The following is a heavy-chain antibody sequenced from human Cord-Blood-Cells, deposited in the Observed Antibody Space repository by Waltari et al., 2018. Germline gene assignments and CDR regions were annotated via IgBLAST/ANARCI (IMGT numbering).Heavy chain of an antibody. CDR1: GGTFSSYA. D-gene: IGHD2-15*01. J-gene: IGHJ4*02. V-gene: IGHV1-69*01. Sequence: QVQLVQSGAEVKKPGSSVKVSCKASGGTFSSYAISWVRQASGQGLEWMGGIIPIFGTANYAQKFQGRVTITADESTSTAYMELSSLRSEDTAVYYCARDLGYCSGGSCNFDYWGQGTLVTVSS. CDR2: IIPIFGTA. CDR3: ARDLGYCSGGSCNFDY.